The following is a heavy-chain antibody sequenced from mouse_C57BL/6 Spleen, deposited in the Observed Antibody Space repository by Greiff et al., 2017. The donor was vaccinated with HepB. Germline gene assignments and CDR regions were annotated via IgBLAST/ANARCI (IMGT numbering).Heavy chain of an antibody. Sequence: QVQLQQPGAELVRPGSSVKLSCKASGYTFTSYWMDWVKQRPGQGLEWIGNIYPSDSETHYNQKFKDKATLTVDKSSSTAYMQLSSLTSEDSAVYYCARRDYDGGKYWGQGTTLTVSS. J-gene: IGHJ2*01. D-gene: IGHD2-4*01. CDR3: ARRDYDGGKY. V-gene: IGHV1-61*01. CDR2: IYPSDSET. CDR1: GYTFTSYW.